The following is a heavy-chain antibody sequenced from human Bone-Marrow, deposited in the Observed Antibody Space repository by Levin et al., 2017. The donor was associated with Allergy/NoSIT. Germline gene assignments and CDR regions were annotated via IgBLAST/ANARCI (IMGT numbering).Heavy chain of an antibody. Sequence: GESLKISCAASGFTFSSYAMHWVRQAPGKGLEWVAVISYDGSNKYYADSVKGRFTISRDNSKNTLYLQMNSLRAEDTAVYYCARVSNPYRNYYYYGMDVWGQGTTVTVSS. CDR3: ARVSNPYRNYYYYGMDV. CDR1: GFTFSSYA. V-gene: IGHV3-30*04. CDR2: ISYDGSNK. J-gene: IGHJ6*02. D-gene: IGHD3-16*01.